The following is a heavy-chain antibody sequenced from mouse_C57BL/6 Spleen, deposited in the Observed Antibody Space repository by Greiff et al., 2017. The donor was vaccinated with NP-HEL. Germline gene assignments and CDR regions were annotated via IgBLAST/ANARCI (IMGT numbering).Heavy chain of an antibody. CDR3: ARGGSPYYFDY. Sequence: EDQLQQSGPELVKPGASVKISCKASGYTFTDYYMNWVKQSHGKSLEWIGDINPNNGGTSYNQKFKGKATLTVDKSSSTAYMELRSLTSEDSAVYYCARGGSPYYFDYWGQGTTLTVSS. J-gene: IGHJ2*01. D-gene: IGHD1-1*01. CDR1: GYTFTDYY. V-gene: IGHV1-26*01. CDR2: INPNNGGT.